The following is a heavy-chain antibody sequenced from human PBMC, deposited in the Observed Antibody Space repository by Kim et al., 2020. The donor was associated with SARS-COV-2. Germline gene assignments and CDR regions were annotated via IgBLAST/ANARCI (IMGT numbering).Heavy chain of an antibody. Sequence: DKYYVDSVKHRFTIARDNAKNSLFLQRNSLRAEDTAVYYCARLAAAGFDSLGQGTLVTVSS. J-gene: IGHJ4*02. CDR3: ARLAAAGFDS. CDR2: DK. V-gene: IGHV3-7*01. D-gene: IGHD6-13*01.